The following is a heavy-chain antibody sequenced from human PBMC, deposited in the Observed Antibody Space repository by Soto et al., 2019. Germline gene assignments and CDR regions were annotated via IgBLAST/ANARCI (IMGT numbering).Heavy chain of an antibody. CDR2: LSAGGST. J-gene: IGHJ4*02. CDR3: AKDRGSGGIVTGTPDS. CDR1: GFTVISSA. V-gene: IGHV3-23*01. Sequence: PGWSLRLACVISGFTVISSAMTWVRQAPGKGLEWVSTLSAGGSTYFAASVKGRFTISRNSSANTLYLQMGSLKAEDTAVYYCAKDRGSGGIVTGTPDSWGPGTLVTVSS. D-gene: IGHD2-8*02.